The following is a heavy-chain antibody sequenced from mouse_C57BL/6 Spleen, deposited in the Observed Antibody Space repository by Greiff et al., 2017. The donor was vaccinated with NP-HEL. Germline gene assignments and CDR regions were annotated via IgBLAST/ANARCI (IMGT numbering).Heavy chain of an antibody. CDR2: ISYDGSN. D-gene: IGHD3-3*01. CDR3: ARGGLDYFDY. J-gene: IGHJ2*01. V-gene: IGHV3-6*01. Sequence: EVQRVESGPGLVKPSQSLSLTCSVTGYSITSGYYWNWIRQFPGNKLEWMGYISYDGSNNYNPSLKNRISITRDTSKNQFFLKLNSVTTEDTATYYCARGGLDYFDYWGQGTTLTVSS. CDR1: GYSITSGYY.